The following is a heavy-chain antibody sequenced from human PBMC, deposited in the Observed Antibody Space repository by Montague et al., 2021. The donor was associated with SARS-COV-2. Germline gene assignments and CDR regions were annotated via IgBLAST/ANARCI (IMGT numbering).Heavy chain of an antibody. CDR1: GFTFSSYG. D-gene: IGHD3-22*01. CDR2: ISTTGANT. J-gene: IGHJ3*01. Sequence: SLRLSCAASGFTFSSYGLHWVRQAPGKGLEWVSAISTTGANTYYAGSVKGRFTLSRDNSKNTLYLQLNSLRDEDTAVYYCAKEGVVVGADGFDYWGQGTMVIASS. CDR3: AKEGVVVGADGFDY. V-gene: IGHV3-23*01.